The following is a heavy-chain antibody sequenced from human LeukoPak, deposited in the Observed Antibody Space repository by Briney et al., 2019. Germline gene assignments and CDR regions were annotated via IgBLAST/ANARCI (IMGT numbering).Heavy chain of an antibody. CDR3: AKPRIIGLGWAQFDY. D-gene: IGHD2-15*01. J-gene: IGHJ4*02. CDR1: GFTSSRFG. CDR2: FDGNADGT. Sequence: GGSLRLSCVTSGFTSSRFGMTWVRQPPGKGLEWVASFDGNADGTYYADSVKGRCTISRDNSKNTLYLQMNSLRAEDTAIYYCAKPRIIGLGWAQFDYWGQGSLVTVSS. V-gene: IGHV3-23*01.